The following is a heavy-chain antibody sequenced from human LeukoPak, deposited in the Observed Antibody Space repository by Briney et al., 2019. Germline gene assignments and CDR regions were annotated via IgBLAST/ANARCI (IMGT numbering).Heavy chain of an antibody. J-gene: IGHJ4*02. Sequence: KPSETLSLTCTVSGGSISSSRYYWAWIRQPPGKGLDWIGSISYSGSTYYNSSLKSRLTISVDASKNQFSLRLYSLTAADTAVYYCARMRYYYDSSGSPAFDYWGQGTLVTVSS. V-gene: IGHV4-39*01. CDR3: ARMRYYYDSSGSPAFDY. D-gene: IGHD3-22*01. CDR1: GGSISSSRYY. CDR2: ISYSGST.